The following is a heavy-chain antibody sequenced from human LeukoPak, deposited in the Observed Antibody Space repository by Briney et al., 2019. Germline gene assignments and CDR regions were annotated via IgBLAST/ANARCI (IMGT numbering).Heavy chain of an antibody. CDR2: IYYSGSA. Sequence: SETLSLTCTVSGGSISSYYWSWIRQPPGEGLGWIGYIYYSGSANYNPSLKSRVTISVATTKNQFSLKLSSVTAADTAVYYCARVGGLRFLEWLPEYNWFDPWGQGTLVTVSS. D-gene: IGHD3-3*01. J-gene: IGHJ5*02. CDR1: GGSISSYY. CDR3: ARVGGLRFLEWLPEYNWFDP. V-gene: IGHV4-59*01.